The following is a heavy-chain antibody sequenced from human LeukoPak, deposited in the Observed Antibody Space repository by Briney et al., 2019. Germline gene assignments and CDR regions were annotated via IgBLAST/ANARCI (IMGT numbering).Heavy chain of an antibody. J-gene: IGHJ4*02. V-gene: IGHV4-61*02. CDR3: ARAPSRNSNRSGYDY. Sequence: SETLSLTCTVSGGSISSSSYYWGWIRQPAGKGLEWIGRIYTSGSTNYNPSLKSRVTMSVDTSKNQFSLKLSSVTAADTAVYYCARAPSRNSNRSGYDYWGQGTLVTVSS. D-gene: IGHD3-9*01. CDR2: IYTSGST. CDR1: GGSISSSSYY.